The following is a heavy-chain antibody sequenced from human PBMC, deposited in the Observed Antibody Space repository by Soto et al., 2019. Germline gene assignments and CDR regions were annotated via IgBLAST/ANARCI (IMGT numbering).Heavy chain of an antibody. CDR2: IRSKAYGGTT. J-gene: IGHJ6*02. D-gene: IGHD2-15*01. CDR3: TRDVVVAANPYYYYYGMDV. Sequence: GGSLRLSCTASGFTFGDYAMSWFRQAPGKGLEWVGFIRSKAYGGTTEYAASVKGRFTISRDDSKSIAYLQMNSLKTEDTAVYYCTRDVVVAANPYYYYYGMDVWGQGTRVTVSS. V-gene: IGHV3-49*03. CDR1: GFTFGDYA.